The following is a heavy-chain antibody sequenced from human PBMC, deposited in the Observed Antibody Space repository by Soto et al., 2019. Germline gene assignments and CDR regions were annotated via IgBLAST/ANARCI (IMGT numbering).Heavy chain of an antibody. CDR1: GGSISSGDYY. V-gene: IGHV4-30-4*01. J-gene: IGHJ3*02. Sequence: SETLSLTCTVSGGSISSGDYYWSWIRQPPGKGLEWIGYIYYSGSTYYNPSHKSRVTISVDTSKNQFSLKLSSVTAADTAVYYCARDGSYGANDAFDIWGQGTMVTVSS. CDR3: ARDGSYGANDAFDI. D-gene: IGHD5-18*01. CDR2: IYYSGST.